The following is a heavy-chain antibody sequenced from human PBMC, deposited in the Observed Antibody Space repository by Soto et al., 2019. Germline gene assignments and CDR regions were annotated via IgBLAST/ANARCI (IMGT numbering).Heavy chain of an antibody. Sequence: QVQLQESGPGLVKPSETLSLTCTVPGGSVSIGTYYWSWIRQPPGKGLEWIGFIHYSGSTNYNPSLKSRVTMSVDTSKNQFSLKLTSVNAADTAEYYCTRGGDAYKNGHWGQGTLVTVSS. V-gene: IGHV4-61*01. D-gene: IGHD2-21*01. CDR1: GGSVSIGTYY. CDR2: IHYSGST. CDR3: TRGGDAYKNGH. J-gene: IGHJ4*02.